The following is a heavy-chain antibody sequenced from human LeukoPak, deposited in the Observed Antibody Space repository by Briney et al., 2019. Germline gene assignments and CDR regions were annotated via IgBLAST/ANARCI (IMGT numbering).Heavy chain of an antibody. D-gene: IGHD3-10*01. Sequence: ASVKVSCKASGYTFTSYGISWVRQAPGQGLEWMGWISAYNGNTNYAQKLQGRVTMTTDTSTSTAYMELRSLRSDDTAVYYCARVGITMVRGVILPEWFDPWGQGTLVTVSS. CDR2: ISAYNGNT. CDR1: GYTFTSYG. V-gene: IGHV1-18*04. J-gene: IGHJ5*02. CDR3: ARVGITMVRGVILPEWFDP.